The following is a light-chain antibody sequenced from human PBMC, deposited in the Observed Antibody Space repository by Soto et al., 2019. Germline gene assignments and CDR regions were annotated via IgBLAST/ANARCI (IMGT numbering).Light chain of an antibody. CDR2: LEGSGSY. Sequence: QSVLTQSSSASASLGSSVKLTCTLSSGHSSYIIAWHQQQPGKAPRYLMKLEGSGSYNKGSGVPDRFSGSSSGADRYLTISCLRFEDEADYYCETWDSDTHTVFGGGTKLTVL. V-gene: IGLV4-60*02. J-gene: IGLJ3*02. CDR3: ETWDSDTHTV. CDR1: SGHSSYI.